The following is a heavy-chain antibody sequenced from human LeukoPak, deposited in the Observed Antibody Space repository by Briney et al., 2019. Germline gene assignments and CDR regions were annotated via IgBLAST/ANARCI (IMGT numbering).Heavy chain of an antibody. CDR2: ICRSGST. CDR3: ARNNFLGRYYYYYMDV. D-gene: IGHD7-27*01. V-gene: IGHV4-4*09. J-gene: IGHJ6*03. Sequence: MTAETLSLTCTVSGGSIISYYWSWIRHPPGKGLEWIGYICRSGSTIYNPSLKTRVTISGDAPKNHFSLMQSSVTAADTAVYYCARNNFLGRYYYYYMDVWGKGTTVTVSS. CDR1: GGSIISYY.